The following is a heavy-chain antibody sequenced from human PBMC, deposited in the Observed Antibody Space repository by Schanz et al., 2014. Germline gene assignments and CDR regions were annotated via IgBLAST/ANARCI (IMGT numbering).Heavy chain of an antibody. Sequence: QIQLVRSGPEVKKPGATVKVSCKASGYIFINSGISWVRQAPGQGLEWMGWISVYNHNKEYDQKFQGRVTMTTDTSTSTAYMALTDLRSDDTAVYYYARERRFFGRDDLYYFDSWGQGTLVTVSS. CDR2: ISVYNHNK. J-gene: IGHJ4*02. CDR3: ARERRFFGRDDLYYFDS. V-gene: IGHV1-18*01. D-gene: IGHD3-3*01. CDR1: GYIFINSG.